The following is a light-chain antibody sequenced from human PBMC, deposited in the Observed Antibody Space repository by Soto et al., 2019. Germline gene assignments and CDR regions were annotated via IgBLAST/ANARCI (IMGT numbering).Light chain of an antibody. V-gene: IGLV3-21*01. J-gene: IGLJ3*02. CDR1: NIGSKS. CDR3: QVWDISSGNVV. Sequence: SYELTQPPAVSVAPGKTARVACGGSNIGSKSVHWYQKKSGQAPVLVMYDDSDRPSGIPERFSGSNSGNTATLTISRVEAGDEADYYCQVWDISSGNVVFGGGTKLTVL. CDR2: DDS.